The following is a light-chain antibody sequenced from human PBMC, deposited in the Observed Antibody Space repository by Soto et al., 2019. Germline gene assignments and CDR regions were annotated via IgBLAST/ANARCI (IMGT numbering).Light chain of an antibody. Sequence: QSVLTQPASVSGSPGQSITISCTGTSSVVGGYDYVSWYQQHPGKAPKLIIYEVSNRPSGISNRFSGSKSGNTASLTISGLQAEDEADYYCTSYTSSSARVFGTGTKVTVL. CDR2: EVS. V-gene: IGLV2-14*01. CDR1: SSVVGGYDY. J-gene: IGLJ1*01. CDR3: TSYTSSSARV.